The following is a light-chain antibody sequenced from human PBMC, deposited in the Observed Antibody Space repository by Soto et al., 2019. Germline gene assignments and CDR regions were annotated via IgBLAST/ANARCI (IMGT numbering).Light chain of an antibody. CDR3: QQYNNWPRT. CDR1: QSVSSN. J-gene: IGKJ1*01. V-gene: IGKV3-15*01. CDR2: GAS. Sequence: ETVMTQSPATLSVSPGEGATLSCRASQSVSSNLVWYQHRPGQAPRLLIYGASTRATDIPARFSGSGSGTDFTLTISRLEPEDFAVYYCQQYNNWPRTFGQGTKVDIK.